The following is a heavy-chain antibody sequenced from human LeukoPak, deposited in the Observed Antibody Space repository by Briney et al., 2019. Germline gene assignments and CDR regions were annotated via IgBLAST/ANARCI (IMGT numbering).Heavy chain of an antibody. CDR3: TRFSYYRDSSGYPFDY. D-gene: IGHD3-22*01. CDR1: GFTFSDST. Sequence: PGGSLKLSCAASGFTFSDSTMHWVRQASGKGLECVGRIRSKGNNYATAYAASVKGRFTISRDDSKNTAYLQMNSLKTEDTAVYFCTRFSYYRDSSGYPFDYWGQGTLVTVSS. J-gene: IGHJ4*02. CDR2: IRSKGNNYAT. V-gene: IGHV3-73*01.